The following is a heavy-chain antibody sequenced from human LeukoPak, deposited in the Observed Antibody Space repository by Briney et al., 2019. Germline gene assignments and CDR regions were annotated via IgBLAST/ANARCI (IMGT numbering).Heavy chain of an antibody. D-gene: IGHD3-16*01. CDR2: INPKSGGT. Sequence: ASVKVSCKASGGTFSSYAISWVRQAPGQGLEWMGWINPKSGGTHCAQKFQGRVTMTRDLSMTTAYVELSSLKSDDTAVYYCARELQAGDYGWGSFLDAFDIWGQGTMVAVSP. J-gene: IGHJ3*02. CDR1: GGTFSSYA. CDR3: ARELQAGDYGWGSFLDAFDI. V-gene: IGHV1-2*02.